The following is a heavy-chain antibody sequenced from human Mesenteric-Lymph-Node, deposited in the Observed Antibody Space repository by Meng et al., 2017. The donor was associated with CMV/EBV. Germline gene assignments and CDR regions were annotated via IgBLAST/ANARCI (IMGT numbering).Heavy chain of an antibody. J-gene: IGHJ4*02. CDR1: CFTFSHYA. CDR2: VTVDGAST. Sequence: LSCAASCFTFSHYALNWVRQAPGKGLDWVSTVTVDGASTYYADSVKGRFTISRDNSKNTLYLQMNSLRAEDTALYYCARVTWNDDFDYWGQGTLVTVSS. D-gene: IGHD1-1*01. V-gene: IGHV3-23*01. CDR3: ARVTWNDDFDY.